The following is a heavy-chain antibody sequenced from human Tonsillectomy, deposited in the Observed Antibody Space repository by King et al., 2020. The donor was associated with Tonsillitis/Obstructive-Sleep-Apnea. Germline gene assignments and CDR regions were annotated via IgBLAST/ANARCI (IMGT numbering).Heavy chain of an antibody. D-gene: IGHD3-22*01. V-gene: IGHV1-2*02. Sequence: QLVQSGAEVKKPGALVKVSCKASGYTFTGYYMHWVRQAPGQGLEWMGWINPNSGGTNYAQKFQGRVTMTRDTSISTACMELSRLTSDDTAVYYCARESDDSSGYPIDYWGQGTLVTVSS. CDR3: ARESDDSSGYPIDY. J-gene: IGHJ4*02. CDR2: INPNSGGT. CDR1: GYTFTGYY.